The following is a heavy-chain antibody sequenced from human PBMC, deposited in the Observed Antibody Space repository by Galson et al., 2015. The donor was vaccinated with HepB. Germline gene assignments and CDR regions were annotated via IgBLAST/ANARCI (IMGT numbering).Heavy chain of an antibody. V-gene: IGHV3-66*01. J-gene: IGHJ1*01. CDR3: ARTRQQLVRDSRTLYFQH. CDR2: IYSGGST. D-gene: IGHD6-13*01. Sequence: SLRLSCAASGFTVSSNYMSWVRQAPGKGLEWVSVIYSGGSTYYADSVKGRFTISRDNSKNTLYLQMNSLRAEDTAVYYCARTRQQLVRDSRTLYFQHWGQGTLVTVSS. CDR1: GFTVSSNY.